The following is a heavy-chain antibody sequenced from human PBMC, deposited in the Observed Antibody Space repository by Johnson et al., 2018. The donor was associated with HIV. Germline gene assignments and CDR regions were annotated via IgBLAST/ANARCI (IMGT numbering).Heavy chain of an antibody. CDR3: ARACRDGYTCDAFDI. V-gene: IGHV3-53*01. J-gene: IGHJ3*02. CDR2: IYSGGST. CDR1: GFTVSSNY. D-gene: IGHD5-24*01. Sequence: EVQLVESGGGVVRPGGSLRLSCAASGFTVSSNYMSWVRQAPGKGLEWVSVIYSGGSTYYADSVKGRFTISRDNSKNTLYLQMNSLRAEDTAVYYCARACRDGYTCDAFDIWGQGTMVTVSS.